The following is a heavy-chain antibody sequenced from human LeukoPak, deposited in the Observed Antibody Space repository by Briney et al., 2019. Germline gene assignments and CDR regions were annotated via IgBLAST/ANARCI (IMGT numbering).Heavy chain of an antibody. CDR1: GYTFTGYY. Sequence: ASVKVSCKASGYTFTGYYMHWVRQAPGQGLEWMGRINPNSGGTNYAQKFQVRVTMTRDTSISTAYMELSRLRSDDTAVYYCARAVPNDWVDYYYYMDVWGKGTTVTVSS. CDR3: ARAVPNDWVDYYYYMDV. V-gene: IGHV1-2*06. D-gene: IGHD3-16*01. J-gene: IGHJ6*03. CDR2: INPNSGGT.